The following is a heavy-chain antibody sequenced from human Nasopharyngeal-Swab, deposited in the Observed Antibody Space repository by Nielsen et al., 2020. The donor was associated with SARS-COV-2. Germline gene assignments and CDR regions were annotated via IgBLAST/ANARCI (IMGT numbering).Heavy chain of an antibody. CDR2: ISSSSSYI. Sequence: GESLKISCAASVFTFSSYSMNWVRQAPGKGLEWVSSISSSSSYIYYADSVKGRFTISRDNAKNSLYLQMNSLRAEDTAVYYCARDEQLAYGMDVWGQGTTVTVSS. CDR3: ARDEQLAYGMDV. D-gene: IGHD6-6*01. V-gene: IGHV3-21*01. CDR1: VFTFSSYS. J-gene: IGHJ6*02.